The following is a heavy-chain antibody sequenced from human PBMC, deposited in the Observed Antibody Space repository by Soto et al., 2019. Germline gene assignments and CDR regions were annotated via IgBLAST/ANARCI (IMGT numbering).Heavy chain of an antibody. D-gene: IGHD4-17*01. Sequence: PSETLSLTCGVSGYSISSGYYWAWSRQPPGKGLEWIGSINYSGKTYHNPSLRSRVTISVDTSKHQLSLKLASVTAADTAVHYCGRSGDDYGPDIDTCGQGTLVTVSS. CDR2: INYSGKT. V-gene: IGHV4-38-2*01. CDR1: GYSISSGYY. CDR3: GRSGDDYGPDIDT. J-gene: IGHJ5*02.